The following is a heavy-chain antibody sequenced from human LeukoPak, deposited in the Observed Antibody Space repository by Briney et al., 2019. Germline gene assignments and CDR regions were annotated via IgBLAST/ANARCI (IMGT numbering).Heavy chain of an antibody. Sequence: GGSLRLSCAASGFTFSTYAVNWVRQAPGKGLEWVSTISGSGDSTYYADSVKGRFTISRDNSKDTLYLQMSSVRVDDTAVYYCARDRGRYYDSRGFYWGYYFDYWGQGILVTVST. J-gene: IGHJ4*02. V-gene: IGHV3-23*01. CDR1: GFTFSTYA. CDR3: ARDRGRYYDSRGFYWGYYFDY. D-gene: IGHD3-22*01. CDR2: ISGSGDST.